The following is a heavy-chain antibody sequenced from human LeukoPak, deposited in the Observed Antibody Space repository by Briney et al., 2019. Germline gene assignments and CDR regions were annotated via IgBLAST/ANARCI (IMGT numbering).Heavy chain of an antibody. D-gene: IGHD6-19*01. Sequence: KPSETLSLTCAVYGGSFSGYYWSWIRQSPGKGLEWIGEINHSGSTNYNPSLKSRVTISVDTSKNQFSLKLSSVTAADTAVYYCARRPYSGGWYGITPFDYWGQGTLVTVSS. CDR3: ARRPYSGGWYGITPFDY. CDR1: GGSFSGYY. V-gene: IGHV4-34*01. CDR2: INHSGST. J-gene: IGHJ4*02.